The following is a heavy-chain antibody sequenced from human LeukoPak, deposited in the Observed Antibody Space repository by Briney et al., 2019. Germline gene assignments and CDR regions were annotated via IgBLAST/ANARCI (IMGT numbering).Heavy chain of an antibody. J-gene: IGHJ2*01. CDR2: IYYSGST. CDR1: GGSISSYY. V-gene: IGHV4-59*12. CDR3: ARDRQQQPDDWYFDL. D-gene: IGHD6-13*01. Sequence: SETLSLTCTVSGGSISSYYWSWIRQPPGKGLEWIGYIYYSGSTNYNPSLKSRVTISVDTSKNQFSLKLSSVTAADTAVYYCARDRQQQPDDWYFDLWGRGTLVTVSS.